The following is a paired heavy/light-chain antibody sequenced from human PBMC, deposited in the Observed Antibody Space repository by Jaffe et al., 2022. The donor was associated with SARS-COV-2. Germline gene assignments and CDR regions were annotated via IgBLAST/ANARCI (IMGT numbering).Light chain of an antibody. CDR3: QQSFRTWT. Sequence: DIQMTQSPSSLSASVGDRVTITCRASQSINNDLNWYLQKPGKAPKLLIYAASSLQSGVPSRFSGSGSGTDFTLTISSLQPEDFATYYCQQSFRTWTFGLGTKVEVK. J-gene: IGKJ1*01. V-gene: IGKV1-39*01. CDR1: QSINND. CDR2: AAS.
Heavy chain of an antibody. D-gene: IGHD3-9*01. CDR2: IYWDDDK. V-gene: IGHV2-5*02. CDR1: GFSLSTNGVG. CDR3: AHGLRSFDWSFDF. J-gene: IGHJ4*02. Sequence: QITLKESGPPLVRPTQTLTLTCTFSGFSLSTNGVGVGWVRQPPGKALEWLALIYWDDDKRYSPSLRRRLTITKDTSKNQVVLTMTDMDPVDTATYFCAHGLRSFDWSFDFWGQGTLVTVSS.